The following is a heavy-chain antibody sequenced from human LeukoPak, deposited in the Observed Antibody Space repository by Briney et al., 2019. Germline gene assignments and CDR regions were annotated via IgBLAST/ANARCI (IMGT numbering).Heavy chain of an antibody. CDR2: INHSGST. D-gene: IGHD3-3*01. Sequence: ETLSLTCAVYGGSFSGYYWSWIRQPPGKGLEWIGEINHSGSTNYNPSLKSRVTISVDTSKNQFSLKLSSVTAADTAVYYCARLVPLRGYFDYWGQGTLVTVSS. J-gene: IGHJ4*02. CDR1: GGSFSGYY. CDR3: ARLVPLRGYFDY. V-gene: IGHV4-34*01.